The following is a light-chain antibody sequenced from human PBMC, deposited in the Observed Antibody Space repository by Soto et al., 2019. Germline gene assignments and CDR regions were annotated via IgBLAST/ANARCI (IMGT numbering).Light chain of an antibody. Sequence: QSALTQPPSASGSPGQSVTISCTGTSSDVGGYNYVSWYQRHPGKAPKLVMYEVIKRPSDVPDRFSGSKFGNTASLTVSGLQAEEEADSYCCSYGGSNNFVLFGVGTKLTVL. CDR3: CSYGGSNNFVL. J-gene: IGLJ2*01. V-gene: IGLV2-8*01. CDR2: EVI. CDR1: SSDVGGYNY.